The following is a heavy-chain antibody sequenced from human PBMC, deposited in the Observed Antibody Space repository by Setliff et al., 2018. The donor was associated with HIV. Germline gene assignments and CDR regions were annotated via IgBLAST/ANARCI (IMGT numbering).Heavy chain of an antibody. CDR2: INQDGSEQ. V-gene: IGHV3-7*03. CDR1: GVTFSSNW. D-gene: IGHD6-19*01. CDR3: ARDQEWLVEVEGDALHI. Sequence: QAGGSLRLSCADSGVTFSSNWMTWVRQAPGKGLEWVANINQDGSEQNFVGSVTGRFTISRDNFKNTLFLQMNSLRAEDTAVYYCARDQEWLVEVEGDALHIWGQGTMVTVSS. J-gene: IGHJ3*02.